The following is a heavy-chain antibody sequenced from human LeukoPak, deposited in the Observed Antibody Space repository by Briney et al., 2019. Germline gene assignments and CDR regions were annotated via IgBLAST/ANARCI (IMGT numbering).Heavy chain of an antibody. J-gene: IGHJ4*02. CDR3: ARWGYSYGQGDFDY. D-gene: IGHD5-18*01. CDR2: IYHSGST. V-gene: IGHV4-38-2*01. Sequence: PSETLSLTCAVSGYSISSGYYWGWIRQPPGKGLEWIGSIYHSGSTYYNPSLKSRVTISVDTSKNQFSLKLSSVTDADTAVYYCARWGYSYGQGDFDYWGQGTLVTVSS. CDR1: GYSISSGYY.